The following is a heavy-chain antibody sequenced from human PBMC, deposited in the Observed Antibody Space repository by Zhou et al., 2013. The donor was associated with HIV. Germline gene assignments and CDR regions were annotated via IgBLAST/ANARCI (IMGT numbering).Heavy chain of an antibody. J-gene: IGHJ3*02. Sequence: QVQLVQSGAEVKKPGSSVKVSCKASGGTFSSYAISWVRQAPGQGLEWMGRIIPVLGTAKYAQKFQDRVTITADKSTSTAYMELSSLRSEDTAVYYCASQHITIFTVLSGSAFDIWGQGTMVTVSS. D-gene: IGHD3-3*01. CDR3: ASQHITIFTVLSGSAFDI. CDR1: GGTFSSYA. V-gene: IGHV1-69*04. CDR2: IIPVLGTA.